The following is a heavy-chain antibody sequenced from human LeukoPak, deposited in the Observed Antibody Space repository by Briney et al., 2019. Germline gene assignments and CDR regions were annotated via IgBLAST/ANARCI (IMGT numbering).Heavy chain of an antibody. Sequence: SETPSLTCAVYGGSFSGYYWGWLRQPPGKGLEWIGSIYYSGSTYYNPSLKSRVTISVDTSKNQFSLKLSSVTAADTAVYYCASPMITFGGVIVWGQGTLVTVSS. CDR1: GGSFSGYY. V-gene: IGHV4-39*01. CDR2: IYYSGST. D-gene: IGHD3-16*02. J-gene: IGHJ4*02. CDR3: ASPMITFGGVIV.